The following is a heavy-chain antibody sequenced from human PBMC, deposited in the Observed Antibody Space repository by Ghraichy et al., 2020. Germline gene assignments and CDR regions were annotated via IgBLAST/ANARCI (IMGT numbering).Heavy chain of an antibody. J-gene: IGHJ6*04. D-gene: IGHD3-3*01. Sequence: ASVKVSCKASGSPFSVPYTYWVLQCPVLRLEWIVCINPNSGVPNYAQKFQGRVTMTRDTSISTAYMELSRLRSDDTAVYYCARDYALPQTIFGVVMGGMDVWGKGTTDTVAS. CDR1: GSPFSVPY. CDR3: ARDYALPQTIFGVVMGGMDV. V-gene: IGHV1-2*02. CDR2: INPNSGVP.